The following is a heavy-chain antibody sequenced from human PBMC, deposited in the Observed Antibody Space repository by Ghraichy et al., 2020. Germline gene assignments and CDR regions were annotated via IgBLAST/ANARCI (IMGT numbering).Heavy chain of an antibody. D-gene: IGHD6-13*01. Sequence: GGSLRLSCAASGFTFSSYAMSWVRQAPGKGLEWVSAISGSGSTYYADSVKGRFTISRDNSKNTLYLQMNSLRAEDTAVYYCAKDRVSSSWFHCFDYWGQGTLVTVSS. V-gene: IGHV3-23*01. J-gene: IGHJ4*02. CDR2: ISGSGST. CDR3: AKDRVSSSWFHCFDY. CDR1: GFTFSSYA.